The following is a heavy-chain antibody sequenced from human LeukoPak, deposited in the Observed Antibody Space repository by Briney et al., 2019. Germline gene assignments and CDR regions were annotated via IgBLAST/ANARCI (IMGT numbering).Heavy chain of an antibody. Sequence: SLRLSCAASGFTFSSYEMNWVLEAPAKGLEWVSYISSSGGTIHYADSVKGRFTISRDNAKNSLYLQMNSLSAGDTAVYYCAIPPYYYDSSGYFQHWPQGTVVTVSS. CDR3: AIPPYYYDSSGYFQH. V-gene: IGHV3-48*03. CDR2: ISSSGGTI. J-gene: IGHJ1*01. CDR1: GFTFSSYE. D-gene: IGHD3-22*01.